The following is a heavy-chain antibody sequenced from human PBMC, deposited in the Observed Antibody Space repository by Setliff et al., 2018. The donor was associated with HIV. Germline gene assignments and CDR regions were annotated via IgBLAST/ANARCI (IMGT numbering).Heavy chain of an antibody. CDR3: ARDYGSSPYAVFDS. V-gene: IGHV1-18*01. D-gene: IGHD6-13*01. CDR2: ISVYNGKI. CDR1: GYTFTNFG. Sequence: ASVKVSCKASGYTFTNFGISWVRQAPGQGLEWMGWISVYNGKIDYAQKFQGRVTMTTETSTSTAHMELRSLRSDDTAVYYCARDYGSSPYAVFDSWGQGTLVTVSS. J-gene: IGHJ4*02.